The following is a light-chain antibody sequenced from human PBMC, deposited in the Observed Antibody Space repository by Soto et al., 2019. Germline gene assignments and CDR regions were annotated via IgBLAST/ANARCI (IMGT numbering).Light chain of an antibody. V-gene: IGKV3-20*01. CDR3: QQYGSSPLT. J-gene: IGKJ1*01. Sequence: EIVLTQSPGTLSLSPGERATLSCRASQSVSSSYLAWYQQKPGQAPRLLIYGASSRATGIPDRFSGSGSGTDFTRTISRLEPEDFAVYYCQQYGSSPLTFGKGTKVEI. CDR1: QSVSSSY. CDR2: GAS.